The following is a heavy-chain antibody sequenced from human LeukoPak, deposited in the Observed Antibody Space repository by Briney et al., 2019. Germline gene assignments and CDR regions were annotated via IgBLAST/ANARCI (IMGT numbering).Heavy chain of an antibody. Sequence: ASVKVSCKASGYTFTSYYMHWVRQAPGQGLEWMGIINPSGGSTSYAQKFRGRVTMTRDTSTSTVYMELSSLRSEDTAVYYCARLGILTGSVEYYFDYWGQGTLVTVSS. V-gene: IGHV1-46*01. J-gene: IGHJ4*02. D-gene: IGHD3-9*01. CDR2: INPSGGST. CDR1: GYTFTSYY. CDR3: ARLGILTGSVEYYFDY.